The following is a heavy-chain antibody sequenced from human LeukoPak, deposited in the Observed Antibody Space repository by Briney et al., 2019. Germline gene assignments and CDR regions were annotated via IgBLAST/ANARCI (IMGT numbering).Heavy chain of an antibody. D-gene: IGHD1-1*01. V-gene: IGHV3-9*01. Sequence: GGSLRLSCAASGFTFDDYAMHWVRQAPGKGLEWVSGISWNSGSIGYADSVKGRFTISRDNAKNSLYLQMNSLRAEDTAVYYCAIETGTADYWGQGIRVTVSS. J-gene: IGHJ4*02. CDR2: ISWNSGSI. CDR1: GFTFDDYA. CDR3: AIETGTADY.